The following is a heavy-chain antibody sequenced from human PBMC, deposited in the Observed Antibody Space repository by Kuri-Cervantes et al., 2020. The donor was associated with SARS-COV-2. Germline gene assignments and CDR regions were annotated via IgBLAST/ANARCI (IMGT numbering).Heavy chain of an antibody. D-gene: IGHD3-9*01. V-gene: IGHV4-38-2*02. CDR1: GYSISSGYY. Sequence: SQTLSLTCAVSGYSISSGYYWGWTRQPPGKGLEWIGSIYHSGSTYYNPSLKSRVTISVDTSKNQFSLKLSSVTAADTAVYYCARDSIDWHMDNGMDVWGQGTTVTVSS. CDR2: IYHSGST. J-gene: IGHJ6*02. CDR3: ARDSIDWHMDNGMDV.